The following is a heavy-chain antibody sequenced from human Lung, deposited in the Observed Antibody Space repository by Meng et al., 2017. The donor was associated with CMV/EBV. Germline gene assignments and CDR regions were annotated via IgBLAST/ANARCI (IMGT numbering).Heavy chain of an antibody. J-gene: IGHJ6*02. CDR1: GFXFSSYW. CDR3: ARDSIVVPGRIYYYAMDV. V-gene: IGHV3-74*01. CDR2: INNDGSST. Sequence: GGSXRLXCAASGFXFSSYWMHWVRQAPGRGLAWVAHINNDGSSTTYADSVKGRFTISRDNAKNTVFLQMHSLGVEDTAVYYCARDSIVVPGRIYYYAMDVWXHGTXVTVSS. D-gene: IGHD6-19*01.